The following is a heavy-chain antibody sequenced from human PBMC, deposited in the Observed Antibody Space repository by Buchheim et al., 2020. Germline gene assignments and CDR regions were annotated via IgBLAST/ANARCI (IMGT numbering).Heavy chain of an antibody. J-gene: IGHJ4*02. CDR1: GFTFSTSW. CDR3: ASGSYFDY. CDR2: IKPDGSDK. V-gene: IGHV3-7*01. Sequence: EVQLVESGGGLVQPGGSLRLPCAASGFTFSTSWMSWVRQAPGKGLEWVANIKPDGSDKYYLDSVKGRFTISRDNAKNSLYLQMNGLTAEDTAVYYCASGSYFDYWGQGTL.